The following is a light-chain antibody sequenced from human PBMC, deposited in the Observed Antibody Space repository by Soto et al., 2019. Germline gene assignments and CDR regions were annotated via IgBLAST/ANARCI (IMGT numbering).Light chain of an antibody. CDR1: QSVSRW. Sequence: DFQMTQSPSTLSASVGDRVTITCRASQSVSRWLAWYQQKPGKAPKLLIYKASTLESGVPSRFSGSGSGTEFTLAIISLQPDDSATYYCQQYNDNWTFGQGTKVEIK. J-gene: IGKJ1*01. CDR3: QQYNDNWT. V-gene: IGKV1-5*03. CDR2: KAS.